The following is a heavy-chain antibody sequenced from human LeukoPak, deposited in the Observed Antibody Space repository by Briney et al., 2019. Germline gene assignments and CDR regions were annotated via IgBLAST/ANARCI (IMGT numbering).Heavy chain of an antibody. CDR2: IKQDGSEK. CDR1: GFTFSSYW. D-gene: IGHD3-22*01. J-gene: IGHJ1*01. V-gene: IGHV3-7*01. Sequence: GGSLRLSCAASGFTFSSYWMSWVRQAPGKGLEWVANIKQDGSEKYYVDSVKGRFTISRDNAKNSLYLQMNSLRAEDTAVYYCATYSSLNRREFQFWGQGTLLTVSS. CDR3: ATYSSLNRREFQF.